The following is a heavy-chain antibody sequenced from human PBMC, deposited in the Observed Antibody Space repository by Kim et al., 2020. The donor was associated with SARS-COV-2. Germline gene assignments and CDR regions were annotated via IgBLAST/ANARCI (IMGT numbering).Heavy chain of an antibody. V-gene: IGHV3-48*02. Sequence: GGSLRLSCAASGFTFSSYSMNWVRQAPGKGLEWVSYISSSSSTIYYADSVKGRFTISRDNAKNSLYLQMNSLRDEDTAVYYCAREAVVVVAATPGRYYYYGMDVWGQGTTVTVSS. J-gene: IGHJ6*02. CDR2: ISSSSSTI. D-gene: IGHD2-15*01. CDR3: AREAVVVVAATPGRYYYYGMDV. CDR1: GFTFSSYS.